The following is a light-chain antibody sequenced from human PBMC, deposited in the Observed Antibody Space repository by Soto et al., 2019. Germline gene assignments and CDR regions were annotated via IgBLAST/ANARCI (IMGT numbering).Light chain of an antibody. Sequence: EIVLTQSPGTLSLSPGESATLSCRASQSVDRNYLTWFQQKPGQAPRLLIYGASSRAAGIPPRFSGSGSGTEFVLTIRVLEPEDVAEYCCHQFSSSARTFGQGTKVESK. CDR2: GAS. J-gene: IGKJ1*01. CDR3: HQFSSSART. V-gene: IGKV3-20*01. CDR1: QSVDRNY.